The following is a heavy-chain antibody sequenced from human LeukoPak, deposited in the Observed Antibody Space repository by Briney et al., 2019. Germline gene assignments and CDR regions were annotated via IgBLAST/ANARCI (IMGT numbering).Heavy chain of an antibody. CDR1: GGSISSSSYY. J-gene: IGHJ4*02. CDR2: INHSGST. V-gene: IGHV4-39*07. CDR3: ARAGGAYYDSSGYYCDY. D-gene: IGHD3-22*01. Sequence: SETLSLTCTVSGGSISSSSYYWSWIRQPPGKGLEWIGEINHSGSTSYNPSLKSRVTISVDTSKNQFSLKLSSVTAADTAVYYCARAGGAYYDSSGYYCDYWGQGTLVTVSS.